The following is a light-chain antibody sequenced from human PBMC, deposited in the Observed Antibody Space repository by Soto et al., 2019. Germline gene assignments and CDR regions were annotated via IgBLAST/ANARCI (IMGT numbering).Light chain of an antibody. CDR3: GSSTSSTTLLV. Sequence: QSVLTHPASVSRSPGQSITISCTGTSSDVGDWNYVSWYQQHPAKTPRVMIYEVSNRPSGVSDRFSGSKSGNTASLTISGLQPDDEADYFCGSSTSSTTLLVFGGGTKVTVL. CDR2: EVS. J-gene: IGLJ1*01. CDR1: SSDVGDWNY. V-gene: IGLV2-14*01.